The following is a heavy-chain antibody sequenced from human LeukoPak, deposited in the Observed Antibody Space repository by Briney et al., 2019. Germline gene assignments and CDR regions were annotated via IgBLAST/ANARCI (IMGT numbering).Heavy chain of an antibody. CDR1: GYTFTSYD. D-gene: IGHD3-9*01. V-gene: IGHV1-8*01. CDR2: MNPNSGNT. J-gene: IGHJ4*02. Sequence: ASVKVSCKASGYTFTSYDINWVRQATGQGLEWMRWMNPNSGNTGYAQKFQGRVTMTRNTSISTAYMELSSLRSEDTAVYYCARGRVVRYFDWLLSDRIIYYFDYWGQGTLVTVSS. CDR3: ARGRVVRYFDWLLSDRIIYYFDY.